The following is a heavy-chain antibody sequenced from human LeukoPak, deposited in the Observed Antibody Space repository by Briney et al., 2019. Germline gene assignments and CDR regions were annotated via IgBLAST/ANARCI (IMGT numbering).Heavy chain of an antibody. CDR1: GGSISSSSYY. J-gene: IGHJ5*02. V-gene: IGHV4-39*01. CDR3: ARHYYDSSGYQGANRFDP. D-gene: IGHD3-22*01. CDR2: IYYSGST. Sequence: SETLSLTCTVSGGSISSSSYYWGWIRQPPGKGLEWTGSIYYSGSTYYNPSLKSRVTISVDTSKNQFSLKLSSVTAADTAVYYCARHYYDSSGYQGANRFDPWGQGTLVTVSS.